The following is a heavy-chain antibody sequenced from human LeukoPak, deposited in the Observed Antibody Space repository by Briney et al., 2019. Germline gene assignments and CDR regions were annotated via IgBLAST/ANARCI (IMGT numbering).Heavy chain of an antibody. J-gene: IGHJ4*02. V-gene: IGHV3-23*01. D-gene: IGHD1-26*01. CDR3: AKDQKGARGYYEVDY. CDR2: ISGSGGST. Sequence: PGASLRLSCAASGFTFSSYAMSWVRQAPGKGLEWVSTISGSGGSTYYADSVKGRFTISRDNSKNTLYLQMNSLRVEDTAVYYCAKDQKGARGYYEVDYWGQGTLVTVSS. CDR1: GFTFSSYA.